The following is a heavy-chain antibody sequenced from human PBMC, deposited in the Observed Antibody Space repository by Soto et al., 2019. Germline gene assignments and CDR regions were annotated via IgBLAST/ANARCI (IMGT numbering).Heavy chain of an antibody. CDR2: VIPILGIA. CDR1: GGTFSNHA. D-gene: IGHD3-22*01. Sequence: SVKVSWKASGGTFSNHAISWVRQAPGPGLEWMGGVIPILGIAYYAQKFQGRVTITADMSTSTAYMEESSLRSDDTAVYFCAKGSYHYDSRVSDYYFFNMDVWGQGTTVTVSS. CDR3: AKGSYHYDSRVSDYYFFNMDV. V-gene: IGHV1-69*10. J-gene: IGHJ6*02.